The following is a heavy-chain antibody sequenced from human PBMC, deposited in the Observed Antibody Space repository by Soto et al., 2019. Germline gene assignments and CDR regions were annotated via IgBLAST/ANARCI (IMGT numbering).Heavy chain of an antibody. D-gene: IGHD2-2*01. V-gene: IGHV1-69*13. CDR2: IIPIFGTA. CDR3: ARGRYCSSTSCPGVYWFDP. CDR1: GGSLSSYA. J-gene: IGHJ5*02. Sequence: SVKLSCKASGGSLSSYAISWVRQAPKQGLEWMGGIIPIFGTANYAQKFQGRVTITADESTSTAYMELSSLRSEDTAVYYCARGRYCSSTSCPGVYWFDPWGQGTLVTVSS.